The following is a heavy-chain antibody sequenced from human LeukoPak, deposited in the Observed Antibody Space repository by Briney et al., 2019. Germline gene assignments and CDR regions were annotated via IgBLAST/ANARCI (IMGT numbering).Heavy chain of an antibody. V-gene: IGHV4-39*07. CDR3: ARDPPHYGDDY. CDR2: IYYSGST. CDR1: GGSISSSSYY. D-gene: IGHD4-17*01. Sequence: SETLSLTCTVSGGSISSSSYYWGWIRQPPGKGLEWIGSIYYSGSTYYNPSLKSRVTISVDTSKNQFSLKLSSVTAADTAVYYCARDPPHYGDDYWGQGTLVTVSS. J-gene: IGHJ4*02.